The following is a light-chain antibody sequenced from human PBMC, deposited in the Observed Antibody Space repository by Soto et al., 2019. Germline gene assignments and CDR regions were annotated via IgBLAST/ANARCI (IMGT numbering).Light chain of an antibody. J-gene: IGLJ1*01. CDR3: TSYTSSSTPV. CDR1: SSDVGGYNY. CDR2: EVS. V-gene: IGLV2-14*01. Sequence: QSVLTQPASVSGSPGQAITISCTGTSSDVGGYNYVSWYQQHPGKAPKLMIYEVSNRPSGVSDRFSGSKSGNTASLTISGIQAEDEANYYCTSYTSSSTPVFGTGTKVTVL.